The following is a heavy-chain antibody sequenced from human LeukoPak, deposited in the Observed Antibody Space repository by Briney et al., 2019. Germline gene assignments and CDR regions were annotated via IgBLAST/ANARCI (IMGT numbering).Heavy chain of an antibody. Sequence: GSLRLSCAASGFTFSSYAMSWIRQPPGKGLEWIGYIYYSGSTNYNPSLKSRVTISVDTSKNQFSLKLSSVTAADTAVYYCARHSSWRAFDIWGQGTMVTVSS. D-gene: IGHD2-2*01. CDR2: IYYSGST. CDR1: GFTFSSYA. J-gene: IGHJ3*02. V-gene: IGHV4-59*08. CDR3: ARHSSWRAFDI.